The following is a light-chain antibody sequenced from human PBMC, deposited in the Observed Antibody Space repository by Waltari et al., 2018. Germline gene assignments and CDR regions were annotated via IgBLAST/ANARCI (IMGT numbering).Light chain of an antibody. V-gene: IGLV1-47*01. Sequence: QSVLTQPPSTSGTPGQRVTISCSGSSSNIGTNFVYWYQQLPGTAPKLLIFKDNQRPSGVPSRCSDSRSGTSASLAISGLRSEDEADYYCAAWDDSLSRLVFGGGTKLTVL. J-gene: IGLJ3*02. CDR2: KDN. CDR3: AAWDDSLSRLV. CDR1: SSNIGTNF.